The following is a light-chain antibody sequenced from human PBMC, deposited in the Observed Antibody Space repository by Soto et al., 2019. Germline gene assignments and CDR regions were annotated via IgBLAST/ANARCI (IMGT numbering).Light chain of an antibody. J-gene: IGKJ1*01. CDR2: AVS. CDR3: QQHSNSPWT. V-gene: IGKV3-20*01. CDR1: QTISNNY. Sequence: IVVTQSPGTLTLSPGESAALSCRASQTISNNYLVWYRQRPGQAPRLLIYAVSSRAAGIPDRFSGSGSGTDFALTIARLEPEDSAVYYCQQHSNSPWTFGQGTRVEI.